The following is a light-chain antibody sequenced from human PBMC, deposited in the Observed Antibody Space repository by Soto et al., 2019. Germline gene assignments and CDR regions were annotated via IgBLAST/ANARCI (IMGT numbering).Light chain of an antibody. Sequence: DIKMTQSPSTLSASVGDRVTITCRASQSTSTWLAWYQHKPGKAPNLLIYKASSLESGVPSRFSGSGSGTEFTLTISSLQPDDVATYYCQQYGRYRTFGQRTKVEIK. CDR1: QSTSTW. J-gene: IGKJ1*01. V-gene: IGKV1-5*03. CDR2: KAS. CDR3: QQYGRYRT.